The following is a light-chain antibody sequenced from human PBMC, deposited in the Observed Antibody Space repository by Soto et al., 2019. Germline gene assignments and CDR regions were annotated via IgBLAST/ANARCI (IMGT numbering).Light chain of an antibody. J-gene: IGKJ5*01. V-gene: IGKV3-20*01. Sequence: EIVLTQSPGTLSLSPGERATLSCRASQGVTSNYLACYQQRPGQAPRLLIYVASNRATGIPNRFSGGGSGADFTLTISRLEPEDFAMYYCQQYGSSSPTTFGQGTRLEIE. CDR1: QGVTSNY. CDR2: VAS. CDR3: QQYGSSSPTT.